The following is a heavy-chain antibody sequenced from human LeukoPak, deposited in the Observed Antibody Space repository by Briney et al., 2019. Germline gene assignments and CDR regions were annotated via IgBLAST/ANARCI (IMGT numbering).Heavy chain of an antibody. V-gene: IGHV3-23*01. CDR3: AKGPKLGDGSHCDS. D-gene: IGHD5-24*01. CDR2: ISGSGGNT. J-gene: IGHJ4*02. CDR1: GFTFDNYG. Sequence: GGSLRLSCAASGFTFDNYGLSWVRQAPGKGLEWVSAISGSGGNTYYAGSVKGRFTISRDISMNKLYLQMNTLRVEDTAVYYCAKGPKLGDGSHCDSWGQGTLVTVSS.